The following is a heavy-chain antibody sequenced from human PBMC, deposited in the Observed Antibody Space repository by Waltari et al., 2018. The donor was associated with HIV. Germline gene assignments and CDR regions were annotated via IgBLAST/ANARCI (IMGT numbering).Heavy chain of an antibody. CDR3: AKEGRGWEVYFDY. CDR1: GFTFSNLA. J-gene: IGHJ4*02. CDR2: ISGSAAST. V-gene: IGHV3-23*01. D-gene: IGHD6-19*01. Sequence: EVQLLDSGGGLVQPGGPLRPSCAASGFTFSNLAMSWVRQAPGKGLEWVSTISGSAASTYYADSVKGRFTISRDNSKNTLYLQMNSLRAEDTALYYCAKEGRGWEVYFDYWGQGTLVTVSS.